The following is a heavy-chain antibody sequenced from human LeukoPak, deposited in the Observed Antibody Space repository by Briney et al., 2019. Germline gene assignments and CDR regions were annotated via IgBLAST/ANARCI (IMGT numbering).Heavy chain of an antibody. CDR3: ARDSVLRFLERLSVSYYYYYMDV. Sequence: ASVKVSCKASGYAFTGYYMHWVRQAPGQGLEWMGWINPNSGGTNYAQKFQGRVTMTRDTSISTAYMELSRLRSDDTAVYYCARDSVLRFLERLSVSYYYYYMDVWGKGTTVTVSS. J-gene: IGHJ6*03. V-gene: IGHV1-2*02. CDR2: INPNSGGT. CDR1: GYAFTGYY. D-gene: IGHD3-3*01.